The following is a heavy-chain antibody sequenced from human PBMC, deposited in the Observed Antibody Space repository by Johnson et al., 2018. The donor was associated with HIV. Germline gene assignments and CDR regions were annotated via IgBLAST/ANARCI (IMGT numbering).Heavy chain of an antibody. D-gene: IGHD4-23*01. CDR2: IWYDGSNK. CDR1: RFTFSSYG. Sequence: VQLVESGGGVVQPGRSLRLSCAASRFTFSSYGMHWVRQAPGKGLEWVAVIWYDGSNKYYADSVKGRFTISRDNSKNTLYLQMNSLRAEDTAVYYCAKDRSVGGNAFDIWGQGTMVTVSS. J-gene: IGHJ3*02. V-gene: IGHV3-33*06. CDR3: AKDRSVGGNAFDI.